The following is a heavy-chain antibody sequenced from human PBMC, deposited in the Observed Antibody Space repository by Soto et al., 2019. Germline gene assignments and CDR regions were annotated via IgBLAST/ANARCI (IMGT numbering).Heavy chain of an antibody. V-gene: IGHV4-61*01. J-gene: IGHJ4*02. CDR2: ISHTGDT. CDR1: DASVWSDSYF. Sequence: LSLTCTVSDASVWSDSYFWTWIRQPPGKGLEWIAYISHTGDTNYNPSLKSRVTISIDTSRSQFSLTVTSVTAADTAVYFCARIVVGVTVDLWGQGSLVTVSS. CDR3: ARIVVGVTVDL. D-gene: IGHD1-26*01.